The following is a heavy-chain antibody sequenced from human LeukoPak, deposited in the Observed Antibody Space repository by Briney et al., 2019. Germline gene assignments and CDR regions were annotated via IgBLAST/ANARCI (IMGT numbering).Heavy chain of an antibody. CDR3: ARDHTDPGLFFDS. J-gene: IGHJ4*02. CDR1: GFTFSNYW. CDR2: IKFDGSEK. D-gene: IGHD2-21*01. V-gene: IGHV3-7*01. Sequence: GGSLRLSCAASGFTFSNYWMTWVRQAPGKGLEWVASIKFDGSEKYYGDSVKGRFTISRDNAKNSLYLQMNSLRAEDTALYHCARDHTDPGLFFDSWGQGTLVTVSS.